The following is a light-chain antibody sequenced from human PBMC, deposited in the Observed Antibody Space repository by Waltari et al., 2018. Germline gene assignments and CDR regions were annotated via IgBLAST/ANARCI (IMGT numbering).Light chain of an antibody. Sequence: QSALTQPASVSGSPGQSITISCTGTTGDAWTYNLVSWYQQHPGKAPKLIIFEGTKRPSVVSNRFFASKSGNTASLTISGRQADDEADYHCCSYVSNTYVFGTGTKVTVL. CDR2: EGT. CDR1: TGDAWTYNL. CDR3: CSYVSNTYV. V-gene: IGLV2-23*01. J-gene: IGLJ1*01.